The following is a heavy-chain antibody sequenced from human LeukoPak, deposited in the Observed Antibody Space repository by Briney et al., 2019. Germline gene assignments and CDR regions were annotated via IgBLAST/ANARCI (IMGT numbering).Heavy chain of an antibody. CDR2: ISSSSSTI. D-gene: IGHD3-10*01. Sequence: GGSLRLSCAASGFTFSSYSMNWVRQAPGKGLEWVSYISSSSSTIYYADSVKGRFTISRDNAKNSLYLQMNSLRAEDTAVYYCVRHNYGYDYWGQGTLVTVSS. J-gene: IGHJ4*02. CDR3: VRHNYGYDY. V-gene: IGHV3-48*04. CDR1: GFTFSSYS.